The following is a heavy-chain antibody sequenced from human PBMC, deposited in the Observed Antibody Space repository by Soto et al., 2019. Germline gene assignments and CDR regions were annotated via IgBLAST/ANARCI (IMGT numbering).Heavy chain of an antibody. CDR1: GYTFTNYD. Sequence: QVQLVQSGAEVKKPGTSVKVSCKASGYTFTNYDINWVRQATGQGLEWMGWMNPNSGNTGYAQKFQGTVTMTRNTSINTAYMELSGLRSEDTAVYYCARSPWPPSYWGQGTLVTVSS. J-gene: IGHJ4*02. CDR3: ARSPWPPSY. CDR2: MNPNSGNT. V-gene: IGHV1-8*01.